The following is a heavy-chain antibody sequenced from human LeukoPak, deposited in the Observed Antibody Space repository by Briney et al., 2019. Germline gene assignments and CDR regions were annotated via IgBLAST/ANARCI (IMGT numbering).Heavy chain of an antibody. V-gene: IGHV3-23*01. D-gene: IGHD3-9*01. J-gene: IGHJ4*02. CDR1: GFTFSSYA. CDR2: ISGSGGST. CDR3: AKTTTYYDILTGYYASGLPDY. Sequence: GGSLRLSCAASGFTFSSYAMSWVRQAPGKGLEWVSAISGSGGSTYYADSVKGRFTISRDNSKNTLYLQMDSLRAEDTAVYYCAKTTTYYDILTGYYASGLPDYWGQGTLVTVSS.